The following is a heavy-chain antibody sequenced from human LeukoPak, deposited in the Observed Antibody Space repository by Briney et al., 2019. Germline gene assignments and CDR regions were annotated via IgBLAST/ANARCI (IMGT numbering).Heavy chain of an antibody. J-gene: IGHJ4*02. V-gene: IGHV3-33*01. D-gene: IGHD3-10*01. CDR3: ARALYGSGSYRVVAY. CDR1: GFIFSSCG. Sequence: GGSLGLSCAASGFIFSSCGMHWVRQAPGKGLEWVAVIWYDGSNKYYTDSVKGRFTISRDNSNNTLYLQMNSLRADDTAVYYCARALYGSGSYRVVAYWGQGTLVTVSS. CDR2: IWYDGSNK.